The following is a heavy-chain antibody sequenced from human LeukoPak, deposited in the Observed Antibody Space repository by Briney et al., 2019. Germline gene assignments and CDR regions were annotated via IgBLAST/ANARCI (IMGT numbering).Heavy chain of an antibody. Sequence: SETLSLTCTVSGGSISSSSYYWGWIRQPPGKGLEWIGSIYYSGSTYYNPSLKSRVTISVDTSKNQFSLKLSSVTAADTAVYYCARGGYSSGWIYYWGQGTLVTVSS. D-gene: IGHD6-19*01. V-gene: IGHV4-39*07. J-gene: IGHJ4*02. CDR2: IYYSGST. CDR1: GGSISSSSYY. CDR3: ARGGYSSGWIYY.